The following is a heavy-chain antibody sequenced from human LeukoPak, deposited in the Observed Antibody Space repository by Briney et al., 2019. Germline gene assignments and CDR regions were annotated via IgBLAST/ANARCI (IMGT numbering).Heavy chain of an antibody. CDR3: ARDGRAAAGTEGWGYYYYMDV. D-gene: IGHD6-13*01. J-gene: IGHJ6*03. CDR2: INAGGSTI. CDR1: GFTFSSYE. V-gene: IGHV3-48*03. Sequence: GGSLRLSCAASGFTFSSYEMNWVRQAPGKGLEWVSYINAGGSTIYYADSVKGRFTISRDNAKNSLYLQMNSLRAEDTAVYYCARDGRAAAGTEGWGYYYYMDVWGKGTTVTVSS.